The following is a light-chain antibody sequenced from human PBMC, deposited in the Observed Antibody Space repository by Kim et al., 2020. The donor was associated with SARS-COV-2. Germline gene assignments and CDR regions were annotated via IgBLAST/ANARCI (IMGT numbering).Light chain of an antibody. Sequence: PGESATLSCRASQSVSKYLAWYQQKPGQPPRILIYEASTRATGIPARFSGSGSGTDFTLTISTLQSEDFAVYYCQQRTNWPITFGQGTRLEIK. CDR2: EAS. CDR1: QSVSKY. V-gene: IGKV3-11*01. CDR3: QQRTNWPIT. J-gene: IGKJ5*01.